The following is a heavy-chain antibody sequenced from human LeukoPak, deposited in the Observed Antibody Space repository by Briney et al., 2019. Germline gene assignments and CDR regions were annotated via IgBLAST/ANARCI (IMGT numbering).Heavy chain of an antibody. CDR2: IIPIFGTA. D-gene: IGHD3-9*01. Sequence: SVKVSCKASGGTFSSYAISWVRQAPGQGLECMGGIIPIFGTANYAQKFQGRVTITADESTSTAYMELSSLRSEDTAVYYCARDYYDILTGYYNPSGNDYWGQGTLVTVSS. V-gene: IGHV1-69*13. CDR1: GGTFSSYA. J-gene: IGHJ4*02. CDR3: ARDYYDILTGYYNPSGNDY.